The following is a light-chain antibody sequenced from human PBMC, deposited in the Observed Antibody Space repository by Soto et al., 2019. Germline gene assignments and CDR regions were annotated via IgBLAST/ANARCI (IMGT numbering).Light chain of an antibody. V-gene: IGLV3-21*02. Sequence: SYELTQAPSVSVAPGQTARVTCGGKKIGDKSVHWYQQKPGQAPVLVVHDDSDRPSEIPERFSGSNSGNTATLTISRVEAGDEADYYCQVWDSDQVLFGGGTKLTVL. J-gene: IGLJ3*02. CDR1: KIGDKS. CDR2: DDS. CDR3: QVWDSDQVL.